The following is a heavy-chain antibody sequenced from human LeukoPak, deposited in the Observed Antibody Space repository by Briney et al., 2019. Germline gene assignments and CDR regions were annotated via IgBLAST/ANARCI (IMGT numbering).Heavy chain of an antibody. D-gene: IGHD6-13*01. J-gene: IGHJ5*02. Sequence: GGSLRLSCAASGFTFSNYEMNWVRQAPGKGLEWVSYISAIDSTTYYADSVKGRFTISRDNAKNSLYLQMNSLRVEDTAVYHRARGLASSNWPHWFDPGGQGTLVSVSS. CDR3: ARGLASSNWPHWFDP. CDR1: GFTFSNYE. V-gene: IGHV3-48*03. CDR2: ISAIDSTT.